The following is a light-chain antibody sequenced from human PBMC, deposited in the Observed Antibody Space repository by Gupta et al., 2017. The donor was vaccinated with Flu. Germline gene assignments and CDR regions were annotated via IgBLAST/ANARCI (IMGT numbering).Light chain of an antibody. CDR2: DDS. V-gene: IGLV3-21*02. Sequence: SVLPQPPSVSVAPGQKARITCGGNNMGSKSVHWYQQKPGQAPVLVVYDDSDRPSGIPERFSGSNSGNTATLTISRVEAGDEADYYCQVWDSSSDHVVFGGGTKLTVL. CDR1: NMGSKS. J-gene: IGLJ2*01. CDR3: QVWDSSSDHVV.